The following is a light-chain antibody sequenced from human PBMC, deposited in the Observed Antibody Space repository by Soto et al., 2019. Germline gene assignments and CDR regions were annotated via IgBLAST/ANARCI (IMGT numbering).Light chain of an antibody. CDR3: QQYHSDPIT. CDR2: WAS. V-gene: IGKV4-1*01. Sequence: DFVMTQSPDSLAVSLGERATINCKSSQSVLSSSDNKNYLAWFQQKPGQPPKLLIYWASTRKSGVPDRFSGSGSGTDFTLTITSLQAEDVAVYYCQQYHSDPITFGQGTRLEIK. CDR1: QSVLSSSDNKNY. J-gene: IGKJ5*01.